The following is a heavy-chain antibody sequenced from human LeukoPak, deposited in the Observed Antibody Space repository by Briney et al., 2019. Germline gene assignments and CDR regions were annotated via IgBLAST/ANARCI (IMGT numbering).Heavy chain of an antibody. V-gene: IGHV4-59*08. CDR2: IYYSGNT. J-gene: IGHJ1*01. CDR1: GTSISTYY. CDR3: ASYMRGSGAPIERYFHH. Sequence: SETLSLTCTVSGTSISTYYWSWIRQPPGKGLEWIAYIYYSGNTNYNPSLKGRVTISVDTSKNQFSLKLSSVTAADTAVYYCASYMRGSGAPIERYFHHWGQGTLVTVSS. D-gene: IGHD3-10*01.